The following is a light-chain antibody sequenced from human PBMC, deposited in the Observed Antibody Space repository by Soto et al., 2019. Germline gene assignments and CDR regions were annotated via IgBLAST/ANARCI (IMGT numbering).Light chain of an antibody. V-gene: IGKV1-5*01. Sequence: DVQMTQSPSTLSASVGDRVTITCRAGQSIFSWLAWYQQKPGKAPKVLIYDASTLESGAPSRFSGSGFGTEFTLTISSLQSEDFATYYCQQYSSYLCTFGQGTKVDIK. J-gene: IGKJ2*02. CDR3: QQYSSYLCT. CDR1: QSIFSW. CDR2: DAS.